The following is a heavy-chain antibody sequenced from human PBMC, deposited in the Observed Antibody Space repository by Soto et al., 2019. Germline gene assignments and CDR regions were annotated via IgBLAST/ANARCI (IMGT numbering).Heavy chain of an antibody. Sequence: QVQLVQSGAEVKKPGSSVKVSCKASGGTFSSYAISWVRQAPGQGLEWMGGIIPIFGTANYAQKFQGRVTITADESTITVYMELSSLRSDDTVVYYCARGLSVYSYGLSFHYYYGMDVWGQVTTVTVSS. J-gene: IGHJ6*02. CDR2: IIPIFGTA. V-gene: IGHV1-69*01. D-gene: IGHD5-18*01. CDR1: GGTFSSYA. CDR3: ARGLSVYSYGLSFHYYYGMDV.